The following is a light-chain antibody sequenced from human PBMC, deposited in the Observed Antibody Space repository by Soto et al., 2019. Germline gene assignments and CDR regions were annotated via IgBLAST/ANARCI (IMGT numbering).Light chain of an antibody. V-gene: IGKV1-9*01. J-gene: IGKJ1*01. CDR3: QQVKTYPRT. CDR2: AAS. CDR1: QDISSF. Sequence: ASVGDRVTITCRASQDISSFLAWYQQKAVKAPKLLILAASSLQSGVPSRFSGSGSGTEFTLTTSSLQPEDVATYYCQQVKTYPRTFGQGTKVDIK.